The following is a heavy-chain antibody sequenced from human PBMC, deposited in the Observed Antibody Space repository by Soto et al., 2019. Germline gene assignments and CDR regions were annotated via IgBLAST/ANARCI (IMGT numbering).Heavy chain of an antibody. CDR1: GGSISSVDYC. D-gene: IGHD6-19*01. CDR3: ARDRYSSGWRTSPLKYYYYYYGMDV. V-gene: IGHV4-30-4*01. CDR2: IYYSGST. J-gene: IGHJ6*02. Sequence: SVTLSLTCTVSGGSISSVDYCWSWIRQPPGKGREWIGYIYYSGSTYYNPSLKSRVTISVDTSKNQFSLKLSSVTAADTAVYYCARDRYSSGWRTSPLKYYYYYYGMDVWGQGTTVTLSS.